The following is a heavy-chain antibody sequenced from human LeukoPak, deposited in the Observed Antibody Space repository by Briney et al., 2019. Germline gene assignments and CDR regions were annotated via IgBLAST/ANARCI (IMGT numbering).Heavy chain of an antibody. D-gene: IGHD3-10*01. V-gene: IGHV4-61*01. Sequence: SGTLSLTCDVSGGSVSSGRYYWSWIRRPPGKGLEWMGYLYDSGSTGYNPSLRSRVTMSVDISNNQFSLKLSSVTAADTAVYYCARGDRVGSSGYYFDNWGQGTQVTVSS. CDR1: GGSVSSGRYY. J-gene: IGHJ4*02. CDR3: ARGDRVGSSGYYFDN. CDR2: LYDSGST.